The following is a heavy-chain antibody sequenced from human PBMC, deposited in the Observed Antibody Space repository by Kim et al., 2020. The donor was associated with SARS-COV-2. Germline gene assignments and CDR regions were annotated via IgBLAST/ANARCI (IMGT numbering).Heavy chain of an antibody. Sequence: ASVKVSCKASGYTFSNYPMNWVRQAPGQGLEWMGWINTKTGSPTYAQGFTGRFVFAFDTSVTTAYLQISSLKAEDTAIYFCAREGLAASGNAYWGQGTLVTVPS. J-gene: IGHJ4*02. CDR3: AREGLAASGNAY. V-gene: IGHV7-4-1*02. CDR2: INTKTGSP. D-gene: IGHD6-13*01. CDR1: GYTFSNYP.